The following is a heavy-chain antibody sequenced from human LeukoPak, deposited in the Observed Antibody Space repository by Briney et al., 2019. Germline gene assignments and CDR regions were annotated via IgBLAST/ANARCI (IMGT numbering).Heavy chain of an antibody. D-gene: IGHD2-15*01. CDR1: GYTFTSYG. CDR2: ISAYNGNT. V-gene: IGHV1-18*01. Sequence: ASVKVSCKASGYTFTSYGISWVRQAPGQGLECMGWISAYNGNTNYAQKLQGGVTMTTDTSTSTAYMELRSLRSDDTAVYYCARGPYCSGGTCYSQYFDYWGQGTLVTVSS. CDR3: ARGPYCSGGTCYSQYFDY. J-gene: IGHJ4*02.